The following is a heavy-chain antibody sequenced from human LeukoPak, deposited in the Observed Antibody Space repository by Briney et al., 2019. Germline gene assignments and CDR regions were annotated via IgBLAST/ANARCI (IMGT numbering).Heavy chain of an antibody. CDR3: AKARRACSSKICYRFIFFYYYMDV. V-gene: IGHV3-23*01. Sequence: PGGSLRLSCAASGFTFSNYAMSWVRQAPGKGLEWVSSISGSGGGTHYADSVKGRFSISRDNSKNTLYLQMNSLRGEDTAAYYCAKARRACSSKICYRFIFFYYYMDVWGKGTTVTVSS. D-gene: IGHD2-2*01. J-gene: IGHJ6*03. CDR1: GFTFSNYA. CDR2: ISGSGGGT.